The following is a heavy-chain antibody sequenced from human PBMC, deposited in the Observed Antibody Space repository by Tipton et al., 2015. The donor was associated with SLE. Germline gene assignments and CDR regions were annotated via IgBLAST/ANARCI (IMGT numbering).Heavy chain of an antibody. CDR3: ARPSYDSSGYYYDAFDI. D-gene: IGHD3-22*01. Sequence: TLSLTCTVSGGSISSYYWSWIRQPAGKGLEWVGRIHGSGTTNYNPSLKSRLGMSVDTSKNQFSLRLTSLTAADTAVYYCARPSYDSSGYYYDAFDIWGQGTVVTVSP. CDR1: GGSISSYY. CDR2: IHGSGTT. J-gene: IGHJ3*02. V-gene: IGHV4-4*07.